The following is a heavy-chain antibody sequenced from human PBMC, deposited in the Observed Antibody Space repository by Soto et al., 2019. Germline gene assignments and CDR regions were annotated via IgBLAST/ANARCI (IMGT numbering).Heavy chain of an antibody. D-gene: IGHD3-22*01. J-gene: IGHJ4*02. CDR3: ASLYYYDISGYYPPDY. CDR1: GFTFSSYA. CDR2: ISGSGGST. V-gene: IGHV3-23*01. Sequence: EVQLLESGGGLVQPGGSLRLSCAASGFTFSSYAMSWVRQAPGKGLEWVSAISGSGGSTYYADSVKGRFTISRDNYKNTLYLQRCSLRAEDTAVYYCASLYYYDISGYYPPDYWGQGTLVTVSS.